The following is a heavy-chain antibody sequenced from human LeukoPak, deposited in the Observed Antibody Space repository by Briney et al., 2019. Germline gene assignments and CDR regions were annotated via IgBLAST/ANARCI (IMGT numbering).Heavy chain of an antibody. CDR2: IKQDGSEK. V-gene: IGHV3-7*01. J-gene: IGHJ5*02. Sequence: HPGGSLRLSCAASGFTFSSYWMSWVRQAPGEGLEWVAIIKQDGSEKYYVDSVKGRFTISRDNAKNSLYLQMNSLRAEDTAVYYCARDWSGIAARPDNWFDPWGQGILVTVSS. CDR3: ARDWSGIAARPDNWFDP. CDR1: GFTFSSYW. D-gene: IGHD6-6*01.